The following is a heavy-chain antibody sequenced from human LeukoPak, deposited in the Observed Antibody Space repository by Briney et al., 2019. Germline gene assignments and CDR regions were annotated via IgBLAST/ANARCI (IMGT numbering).Heavy chain of an antibody. V-gene: IGHV3-23*01. D-gene: IGHD6-6*01. J-gene: IGHJ4*02. CDR1: GFSFSSYG. Sequence: GGSLRLSCAASGFSFSSYGMSWVRQAPGKGLEWLSDIVGSRDNTDYADSVKGRFTISRDNSKNALYLRMNSLRAEDTAVYYCAHWGSSGPFDYWGQGTLVTVSS. CDR3: AHWGSSGPFDY. CDR2: IVGSRDNT.